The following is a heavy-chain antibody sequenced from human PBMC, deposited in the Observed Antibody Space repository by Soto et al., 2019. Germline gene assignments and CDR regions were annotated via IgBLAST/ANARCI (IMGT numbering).Heavy chain of an antibody. Sequence: PSETLSLTCAVYGGSFSGYYWSWIRQPPGKGLEWIGEINHSGSTNYNPSLKSRVTISVDTSKNQFSLKLSSVTAADTAVYYCARGGRFLEWLPKRQQSWYFDLWGRGTLVTVSS. CDR3: ARGGRFLEWLPKRQQSWYFDL. D-gene: IGHD3-3*01. J-gene: IGHJ2*01. V-gene: IGHV4-34*01. CDR1: GGSFSGYY. CDR2: INHSGST.